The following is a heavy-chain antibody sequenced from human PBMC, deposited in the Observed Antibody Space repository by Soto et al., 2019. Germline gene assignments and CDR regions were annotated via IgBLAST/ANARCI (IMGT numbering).Heavy chain of an antibody. D-gene: IGHD1-1*01. Sequence: QVQLRQWGAGLLKPSETLSLTCAVYGGSVNSSNYYWSWIRQPPGKGLEWIGEMSHSGGTHFNPSLKSRVTISVDTSKNQFSLKMSSVTAADTALYYCTRVERGTATTVVDAFDIWGPGTLVTVSS. J-gene: IGHJ3*02. CDR1: GGSVNSSNYY. V-gene: IGHV4-34*01. CDR2: MSHSGGT. CDR3: TRVERGTATTVVDAFDI.